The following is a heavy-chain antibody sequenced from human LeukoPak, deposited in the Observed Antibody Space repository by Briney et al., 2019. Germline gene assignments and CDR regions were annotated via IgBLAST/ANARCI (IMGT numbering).Heavy chain of an antibody. CDR2: ISYDGSNK. CDR3: ARDVLTTVTIGDY. V-gene: IGHV3-30-3*01. J-gene: IGHJ4*02. D-gene: IGHD4-17*01. CDR1: GFTFSSYA. Sequence: GGSLRLSCAASGFTFSSYAMHWVRQAPGKGLEWVAVISYDGSNKYYADSVKGRFTISRDNFKNTLYLQMNSLRAEDTAVYYCARDVLTTVTIGDYWGQGTLVTVSS.